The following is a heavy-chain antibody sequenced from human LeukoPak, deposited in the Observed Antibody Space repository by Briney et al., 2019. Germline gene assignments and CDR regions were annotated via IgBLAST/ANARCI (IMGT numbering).Heavy chain of an antibody. CDR2: IKQDGSEK. Sequence: GGSLRLSCAASGFTFSDYYMSWIRQAPGKGLEWVANIKQDGSEKYYVDSVKGRFTISRDNAKNSLYLQMNSLRAEDTAVYFCAKTRASQGDVWGKGTTVTVSS. J-gene: IGHJ6*04. V-gene: IGHV3-7*01. CDR3: AKTRASQGDV. D-gene: IGHD1-1*01. CDR1: GFTFSDYY.